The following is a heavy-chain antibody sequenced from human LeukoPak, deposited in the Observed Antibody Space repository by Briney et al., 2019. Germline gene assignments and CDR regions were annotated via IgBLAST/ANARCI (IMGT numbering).Heavy chain of an antibody. D-gene: IGHD3/OR15-3a*01. CDR3: ARQTGSGLFLLP. V-gene: IGHV4-39*01. J-gene: IGHJ4*02. Sequence: SETLSLTCTVSGGSISSSSYYWGWIRQPPGKGLEWIGRIYNTGSTNYNPSLKSRVTMSVDTSKNQFSLNLSSVTAADTAVYFCARQTGSGLFLLPGGQGTLVTVSS. CDR1: GGSISSSSYY. CDR2: IYNTGST.